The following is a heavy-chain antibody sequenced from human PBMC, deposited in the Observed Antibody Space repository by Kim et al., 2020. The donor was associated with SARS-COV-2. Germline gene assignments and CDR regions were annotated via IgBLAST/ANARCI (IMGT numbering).Heavy chain of an antibody. CDR1: GYTFTSYA. D-gene: IGHD6-13*01. Sequence: ASVKVSCKASGYTFTSYAMHWVRQAPGQRLEWMGWINAGNGNTKYSQKFQGRVTITRDTSASTAYMELSSLRSEDTAVYYCARDLTALFLGQTGYSSSWYMNYWGQGTLVTVSS. CDR3: ARDLTALFLGQTGYSSSWYMNY. V-gene: IGHV1-3*01. J-gene: IGHJ4*02. CDR2: INAGNGNT.